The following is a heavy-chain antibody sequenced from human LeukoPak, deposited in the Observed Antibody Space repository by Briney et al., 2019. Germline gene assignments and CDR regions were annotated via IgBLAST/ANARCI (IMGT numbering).Heavy chain of an antibody. CDR3: ARDRHMVVRGVMNDY. CDR2: IIPIFGTA. CDR1: GGTFSSYA. V-gene: IGHV1-69*06. D-gene: IGHD3-10*01. Sequence: SVKVSCKASGGTFSSYAISWVRQAPGQGLEWMGGIIPIFGTANYAQKFQGRVTITADKSTSTAYMELSSLRSDDTAVYYCARDRHMVVRGVMNDYWGQGTLVTVSS. J-gene: IGHJ4*02.